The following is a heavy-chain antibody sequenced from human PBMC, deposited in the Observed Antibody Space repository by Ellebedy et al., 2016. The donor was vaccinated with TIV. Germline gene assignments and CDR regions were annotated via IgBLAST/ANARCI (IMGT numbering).Heavy chain of an antibody. CDR2: IKQDGSEK. D-gene: IGHD1-26*01. V-gene: IGHV3-7*01. CDR3: VRDKIVGATIFDY. J-gene: IGHJ4*02. Sequence: GGSLRLXCAASGFTFSSYWMQWVRQAPGKGLEWVANIKQDGSEKYFVDSVKGRFTISRDNAKNSLYLQMNSLRAEDTAVYYCVRDKIVGATIFDYWGQGTLVTVSS. CDR1: GFTFSSYW.